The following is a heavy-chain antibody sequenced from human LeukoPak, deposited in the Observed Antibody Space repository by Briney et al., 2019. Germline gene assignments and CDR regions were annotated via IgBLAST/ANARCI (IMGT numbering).Heavy chain of an antibody. CDR2: IYSGGST. CDR3: ARGFRLVGAKKWFGAVEFDY. J-gene: IGHJ4*02. V-gene: IGHV3-66*01. CDR1: GFTVSSNY. D-gene: IGHD1-26*01. Sequence: PGGSLRLSCAASGFTVSSNYMSWVRQAPGKGLEWVPVIYSGGSTYYADSVKGRFTISGDNSKNTLYLQMNSLRAEDTAVYYCARGFRLVGAKKWFGAVEFDYWGQGTLVTVSS.